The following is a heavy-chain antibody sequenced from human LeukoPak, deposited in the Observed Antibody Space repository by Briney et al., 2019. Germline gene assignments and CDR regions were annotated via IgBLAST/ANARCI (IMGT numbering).Heavy chain of an antibody. CDR3: ARLGQNYDILTGYYNGYYFDY. V-gene: IGHV4-59*01. CDR2: IYYSGST. CDR1: GGSISSYY. D-gene: IGHD3-9*01. J-gene: IGHJ4*02. Sequence: PSETLSLTCTVSGGSISSYYWSWIRQPPGKGLEWIGHIYYSGSTNYNPSLKSRVTISVDTSKNQFSLKLSSVTAADTAVYYCARLGQNYDILTGYYNGYYFDYWGQGTLVTVSS.